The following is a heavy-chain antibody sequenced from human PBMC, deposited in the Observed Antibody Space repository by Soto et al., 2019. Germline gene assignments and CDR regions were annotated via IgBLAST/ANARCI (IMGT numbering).Heavy chain of an antibody. CDR1: GFTLRSHR. J-gene: IGHJ5*02. CDR3: ATVFDL. V-gene: IGHV3-74*01. CDR2: IDTDGGGT. Sequence: EVQLVESGGGLVQPGGSLRVSCAASGFTLRSHRIHWVRQVPGKGLEWVSRIDTDGGGTSYADSVKGRFTISTDNAKNTVILQMNGLRGEDTAVYYCATVFDLWGQGTLVTVSS.